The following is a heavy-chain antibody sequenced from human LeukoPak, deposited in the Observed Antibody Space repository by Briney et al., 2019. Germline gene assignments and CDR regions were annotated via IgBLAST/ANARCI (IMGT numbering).Heavy chain of an antibody. J-gene: IGHJ4*02. V-gene: IGHV5-51*01. CDR3: ARHSEELPTVN. CDR1: GYSFTSYW. CDR2: IYPGDSDT. D-gene: IGHD1-7*01. Sequence: RGESLKISCKGSGYSFTSYWIGWVRQMPGKGLEWVGIIYPGDSDTRYSPSFQGQVTISADKSISTASLRWSSLKASDTAMYYCARHSEELPTVNWGQGTLVTVSS.